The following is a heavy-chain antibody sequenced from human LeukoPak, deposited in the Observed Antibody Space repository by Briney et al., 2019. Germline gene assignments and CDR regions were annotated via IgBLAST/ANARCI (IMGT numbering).Heavy chain of an antibody. V-gene: IGHV4-39*01. D-gene: IGHD5-24*01. Sequence: SETLSLTCTVSGGSISRDNYCWGWIRQPPVKGLEWIGSFCYGGSSYNNPSLKSRVTISVDTSKNQLSLKLSSVTAADTAVYYCVRSRMGDGYNFAYWGQGILVTVPS. CDR1: GGSISRDNYC. CDR2: FCYGGSS. CDR3: VRSRMGDGYNFAY. J-gene: IGHJ4*02.